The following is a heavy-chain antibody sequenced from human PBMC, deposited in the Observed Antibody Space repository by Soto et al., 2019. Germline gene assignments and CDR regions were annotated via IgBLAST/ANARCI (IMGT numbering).Heavy chain of an antibody. V-gene: IGHV3-23*01. CDR2: ISGSGGST. CDR1: GFTLSSYA. J-gene: IGHJ5*02. CDR3: AKVFTSWSYSWFDP. Sequence: PGGSLRLSCAASGFTLSSYAMSWVRQAPEKGLEWVSAISGSGGSTYYADSVKGRFTISRDNSKNTLYLQMNSLRAEDTAVYYCAKVFTSWSYSWFDPSGPTTLVTVSS. D-gene: IGHD2-2*01.